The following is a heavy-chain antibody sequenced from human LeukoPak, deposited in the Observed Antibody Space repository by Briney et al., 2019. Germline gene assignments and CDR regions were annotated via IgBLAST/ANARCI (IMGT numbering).Heavy chain of an antibody. Sequence: PSETLSLTCTVSGGSISSASHYWGWIRQPPGKGLEWVGSIYYSGSTYSNPSLKSRVTISTDTSKNQFSLNLRSVTAADTAVYYCARDMGIVTGYYVDYWGQGTLVTVSS. CDR2: IYYSGST. CDR3: ARDMGIVTGYYVDY. CDR1: GGSISSASHY. V-gene: IGHV4-39*02. J-gene: IGHJ4*02. D-gene: IGHD3-9*01.